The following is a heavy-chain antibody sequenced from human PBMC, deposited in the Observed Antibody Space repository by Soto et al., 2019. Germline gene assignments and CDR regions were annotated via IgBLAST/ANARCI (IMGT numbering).Heavy chain of an antibody. CDR3: ARETQWLVKDGDAFDI. J-gene: IGHJ3*02. CDR1: GDSVSSNSAA. V-gene: IGHV6-1*01. Sequence: SQTLSLTFAISGDSVSSNSAAWNLIRQSPSRGLEWLGRTYYRSKWYNDYAVSVKSRITINPDTSKNQFSLQLNSVTPEDTAVYYCARETQWLVKDGDAFDIWGQGTMVTVSS. D-gene: IGHD6-19*01. CDR2: TYYRSKWYN.